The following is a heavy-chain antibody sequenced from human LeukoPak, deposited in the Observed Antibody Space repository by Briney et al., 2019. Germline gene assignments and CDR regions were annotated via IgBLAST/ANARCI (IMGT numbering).Heavy chain of an antibody. J-gene: IGHJ5*02. D-gene: IGHD5-12*01. V-gene: IGHV4-4*02. CDR3: ARRVAATRPPGYNWFDP. CDR1: GGSISSSNW. CDR2: IYHSGST. Sequence: SETLSLTCAVSGGSISSSNWWSWVRQPPGKGLEWIGEIYHSGSTNYNPSLKSRVTISVDKSKNQFSLKLSSVTAADTAVYYCARRVAATRPPGYNWFDPWGQGTLVTVSS.